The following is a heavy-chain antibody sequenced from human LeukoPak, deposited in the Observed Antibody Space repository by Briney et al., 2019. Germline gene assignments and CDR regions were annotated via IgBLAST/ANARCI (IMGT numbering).Heavy chain of an antibody. CDR1: GFTFSSYG. D-gene: IGHD2-2*02. CDR2: ISGSSRSI. V-gene: IGHV3-48*01. J-gene: IGHJ4*02. Sequence: PGGSLRLSCAASGFTFSSYGINWVRQAPGKGLEWLSYISGSSRSIYYADSVKGRFTISRDNSKNTLYLQMNSLRAEDTAVYYCAKEKHIVVVPAAIPPDYWGQGTLVTVSS. CDR3: AKEKHIVVVPAAIPPDY.